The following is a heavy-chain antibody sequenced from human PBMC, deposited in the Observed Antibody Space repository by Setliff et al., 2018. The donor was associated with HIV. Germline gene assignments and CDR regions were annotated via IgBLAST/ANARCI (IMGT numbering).Heavy chain of an antibody. D-gene: IGHD6-13*01. V-gene: IGHV1-2*06. CDR2: INPDSRGT. Sequence: ASVKVSCKTSGYAFTDYSIHWVRQAPGQGLEWVGRINPDSRGTNYAQTVQGRGTMTRDTSVSTAYMELSRLKADDTAVVYCARGVKGIATTGKYYVDYWGQGTLVTVSS. CDR1: GYAFTDYS. J-gene: IGHJ4*02. CDR3: ARGVKGIATTGKYYVDY.